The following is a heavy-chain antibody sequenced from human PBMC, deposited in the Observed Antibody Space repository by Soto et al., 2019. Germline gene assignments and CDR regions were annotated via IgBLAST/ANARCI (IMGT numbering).Heavy chain of an antibody. J-gene: IGHJ4*02. V-gene: IGHV3-66*01. CDR3: AGGTGIAVAGLDY. Sequence: GGSLRLSCAASGFTVSSNYMSWVRHAPGKGLERVSVIYSGGSTYYADSVKGRFTISRDNSKNTLYLQMNSLRAEDTAVYYCAGGTGIAVAGLDYWGQGTLVTVSA. CDR2: IYSGGST. D-gene: IGHD6-19*01. CDR1: GFTVSSNY.